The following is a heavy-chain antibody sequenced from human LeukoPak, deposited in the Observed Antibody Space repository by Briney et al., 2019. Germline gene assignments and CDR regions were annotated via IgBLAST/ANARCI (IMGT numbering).Heavy chain of an antibody. CDR2: ISYDGSNK. CDR1: GFTFSSYG. Sequence: PGGSLRLSCAASGFTFSSYGMHWVRQAPGKGLEWVAVISYDGSNKYYADSVKGRFTISRDNSKNTLYLQMNSLRAEDTAVYYCAKDNWNDAGFDYWGQGTLVTVSS. D-gene: IGHD1-20*01. V-gene: IGHV3-30*18. J-gene: IGHJ4*02. CDR3: AKDNWNDAGFDY.